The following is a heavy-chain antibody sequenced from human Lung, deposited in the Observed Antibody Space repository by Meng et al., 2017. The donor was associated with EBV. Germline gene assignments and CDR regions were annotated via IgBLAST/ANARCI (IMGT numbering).Heavy chain of an antibody. CDR2: IYSGGST. D-gene: IGHD4-17*01. CDR1: GFTFDDYG. J-gene: IGHJ4*02. CDR3: ARDGDYIPFEN. Sequence: VPGVGAGGGLVRPWVSPGLSLAAPGFTFDDYGMSWVRQGPGKGLEWVSVIYSGGSTQYAESVKGRFTISKDNSKNTLYLQMNNLRAEDTAVYYCARDGDYIPFENWGQGTLVTVSS. V-gene: IGHV3-66*01.